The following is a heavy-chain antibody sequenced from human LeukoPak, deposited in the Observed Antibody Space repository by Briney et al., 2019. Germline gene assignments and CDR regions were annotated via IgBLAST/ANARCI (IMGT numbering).Heavy chain of an antibody. Sequence: GGSLRLSCAASGFTFSSYGMHWVRQAPGKGLEWVAFIRYDGSNKYYADSVKGRFTISRDNSKNTLYLQMNSLRAEDTAVYYCAKPIAVAGTGPTGAFDIWGQGTMVTVSS. J-gene: IGHJ3*02. CDR3: AKPIAVAGTGPTGAFDI. D-gene: IGHD6-19*01. CDR2: IRYDGSNK. CDR1: GFTFSSYG. V-gene: IGHV3-30*02.